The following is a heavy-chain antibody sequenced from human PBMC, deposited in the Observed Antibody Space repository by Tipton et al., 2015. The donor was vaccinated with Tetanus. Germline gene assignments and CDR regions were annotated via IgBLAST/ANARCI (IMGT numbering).Heavy chain of an antibody. CDR2: IWYDGNNK. V-gene: IGHV3-33*06. D-gene: IGHD6-19*01. CDR3: TKGRAPTIYSSGDVDAYDM. Sequence: SLRLSCAASGFTFNSYAMHWVRHIPGKGLEWVAVIWYDGNNKYCADSVKGRFTISRDNSKNIMYLQMNSLRPEDTAFYYCTKGRAPTIYSSGDVDAYDMWGQGTMLTVSS. CDR1: GFTFNSYA. J-gene: IGHJ3*02.